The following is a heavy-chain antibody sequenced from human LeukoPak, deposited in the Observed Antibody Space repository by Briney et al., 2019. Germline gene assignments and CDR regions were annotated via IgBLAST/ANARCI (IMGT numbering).Heavy chain of an antibody. J-gene: IGHJ3*02. CDR2: IYYSGST. CDR3: ARRRTGYSSSWDAFDI. V-gene: IGHV4-39*07. CDR1: GGSISSSSYY. Sequence: PSETLSLTCTVSGGSISSSSYYWGWIRQPPGKGLEWIGSIYYSGSTYYNPSLKSRVTISVDTSKNQFSLKLSSVTAADTAVYYCARRRTGYSSSWDAFDIWGQGTMVTVSS. D-gene: IGHD6-13*01.